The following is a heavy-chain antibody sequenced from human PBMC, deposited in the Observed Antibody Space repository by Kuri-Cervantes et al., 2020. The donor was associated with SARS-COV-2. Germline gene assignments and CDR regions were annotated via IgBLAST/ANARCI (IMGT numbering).Heavy chain of an antibody. CDR1: GFTFSSYW. V-gene: IGHV3-7*01. D-gene: IGHD4-23*01. Sequence: GGSLRLSCAASGFTFSSYWMSWVRQAPGKGLEWVANIKQDGSEKYYVDSVKGRFTISRDNAKNSLYLQMNSLRAEDTAVYYCARSGGGNRTPFQDWGQGTLVTVSS. CDR3: ARSGGGNRTPFQD. J-gene: IGHJ1*01. CDR2: IKQDGSEK.